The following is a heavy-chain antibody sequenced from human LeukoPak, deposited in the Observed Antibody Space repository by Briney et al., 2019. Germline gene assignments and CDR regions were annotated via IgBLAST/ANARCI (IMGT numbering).Heavy chain of an antibody. CDR3: ARDNWYFDY. CDR2: IKGDGSYT. J-gene: IGHJ4*02. CDR1: GFTFSSYG. V-gene: IGHV3-74*01. Sequence: GRSLRLSCAASGFTFSSYGMHWVRQAPGKGLVWVSRIKGDGSYTSYADSVRGRFTISRDNAKNTLYLQMNSLRAEDTAVYYCARDNWYFDYWGQGTLVTVSS. D-gene: IGHD1-20*01.